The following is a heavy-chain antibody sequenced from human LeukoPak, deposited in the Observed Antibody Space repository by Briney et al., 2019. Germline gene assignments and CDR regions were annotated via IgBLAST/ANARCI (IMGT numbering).Heavy chain of an antibody. J-gene: IGHJ6*02. CDR2: ISSSSSYT. CDR1: GFTFSDYY. Sequence: GGSLRLSCAASGFTFSDYYMSWIRQAPGKGLEWVSYISSSSSYTNYADSVKGRFTISRDNSKNTLYLQMNSLRAEDTAVYYCARGRWGDYYYGMDVWGQGTTVTVSS. V-gene: IGHV3-11*06. CDR3: ARGRWGDYYYGMDV. D-gene: IGHD3-16*01.